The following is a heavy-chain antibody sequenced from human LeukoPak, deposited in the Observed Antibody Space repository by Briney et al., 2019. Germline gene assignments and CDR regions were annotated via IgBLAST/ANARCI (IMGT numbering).Heavy chain of an antibody. CDR2: MNPNSGNT. Sequence: ASVKVSCKASGYTFTSYDINWVRQATGQGLEWMGWMNPNSGNTGYAQKFQGRVTMTRNTSISTAYMELSSLRSDDTAVYYCARDRVAAADFDYWGQGTLVTVSS. V-gene: IGHV1-8*01. CDR1: GYTFTSYD. J-gene: IGHJ4*02. CDR3: ARDRVAAADFDY. D-gene: IGHD6-13*01.